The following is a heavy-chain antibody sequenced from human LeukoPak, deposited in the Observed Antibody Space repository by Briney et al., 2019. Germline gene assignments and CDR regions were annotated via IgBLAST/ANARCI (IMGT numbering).Heavy chain of an antibody. CDR1: GFTFSSYS. J-gene: IGHJ6*03. V-gene: IGHV3-48*01. CDR2: ISSSSTI. Sequence: PGGSLRLSCAASGFTFSSYSMNWVRQAPGKGLEWVSYISSSSTIYYADSVKGRFTISRDNAKNTLYLQMNSLRAEDTAVYYCAKLAVAGYYYYYYMDVWGKGTTVTISS. D-gene: IGHD6-19*01. CDR3: AKLAVAGYYYYYYMDV.